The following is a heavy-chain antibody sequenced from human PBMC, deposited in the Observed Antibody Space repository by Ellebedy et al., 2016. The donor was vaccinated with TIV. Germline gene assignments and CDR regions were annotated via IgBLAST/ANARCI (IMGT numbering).Heavy chain of an antibody. Sequence: GGSLRLSCAASGFTFSDYYMSWIRQAPGKGLEWVSYISSSGSTIYYADSVKGRFTISRDNAKNSLYLQMNSLRAEDTAVYYCARCRPPYYYDSSGYQVWGQGTLVTVSS. CDR2: ISSSGSTI. J-gene: IGHJ1*01. V-gene: IGHV3-11*01. D-gene: IGHD3-22*01. CDR3: ARCRPPYYYDSSGYQV. CDR1: GFTFSDYY.